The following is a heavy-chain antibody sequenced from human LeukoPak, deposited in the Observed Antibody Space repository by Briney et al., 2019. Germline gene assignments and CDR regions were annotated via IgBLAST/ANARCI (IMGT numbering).Heavy chain of an antibody. Sequence: SETLSLTCSVSGGSVSNYYWSWIRQPPGKGLEWIGYIYYSGSTNYNPSLNGRVTISVDTSKNQFSLKVSSVTAADTAVYYCARYYYGSGPFDYWGQGTLVTVSS. D-gene: IGHD3-10*01. CDR2: IYYSGST. CDR1: GGSVSNYY. J-gene: IGHJ4*02. V-gene: IGHV4-59*02. CDR3: ARYYYGSGPFDY.